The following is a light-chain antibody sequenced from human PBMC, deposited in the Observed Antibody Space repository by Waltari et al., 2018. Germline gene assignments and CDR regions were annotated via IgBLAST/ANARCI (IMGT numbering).Light chain of an antibody. CDR3: SSYTSSNTLL. J-gene: IGLJ2*01. Sequence: QSALTQPASVSGSPGQSITLSCTGTNRDVGGYNYVSWYQQHPGKAPKSLIYDVSNRPSGVSTRFSGSKSGNTASLTISGLQAEDEADYYCSSYTSSNTLLFGGGTKLTVL. V-gene: IGLV2-14*03. CDR1: NRDVGGYNY. CDR2: DVS.